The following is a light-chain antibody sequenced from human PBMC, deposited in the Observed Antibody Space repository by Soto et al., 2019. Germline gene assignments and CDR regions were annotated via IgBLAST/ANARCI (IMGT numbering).Light chain of an antibody. J-gene: IGLJ2*01. CDR1: NSNIGSNY. CDR3: AAWDDSLRGPV. Sequence: QSAVTQPPSASGTPGQRVTISCSGSNSNIGSNYVYWYQQVPGTAPKLLIYRNDQRPSGVPDRFSGSESATSASLAISGLRAEDEADYCCAAWDDSLRGPVFGGGTKLTVL. CDR2: RND. V-gene: IGLV1-47*01.